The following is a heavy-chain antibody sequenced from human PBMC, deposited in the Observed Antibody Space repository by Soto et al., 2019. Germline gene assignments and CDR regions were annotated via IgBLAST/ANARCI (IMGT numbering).Heavy chain of an antibody. V-gene: IGHV3-30*03. Sequence: QVQLVESGGGVVQPGRSLRLSCAASGFTFSSYGMHWVRQAPGKGLEWVAVISYDGSNKYYADSVKGRFTISRDNSKNTLYLQMNSLRAEDTAVYYCATGNWNYVDYWGQGNLVTVSS. J-gene: IGHJ4*02. D-gene: IGHD1-20*01. CDR1: GFTFSSYG. CDR3: ATGNWNYVDY. CDR2: ISYDGSNK.